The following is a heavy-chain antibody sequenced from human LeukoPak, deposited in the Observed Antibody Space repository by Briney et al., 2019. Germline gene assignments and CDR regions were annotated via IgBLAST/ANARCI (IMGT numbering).Heavy chain of an antibody. CDR1: GDSVCSNRAA. Sequence: SQTLSLTCAITGDSVCSNRAAWNWMRQAPSLDLEWLVRTYCRSKWASEYAMTVNGRITFNADTSKNQVSLQLTSVTPEDTAVYYCARGSGGLNFFDYWGQGTLVTVSS. CDR2: TYCRSKWAS. J-gene: IGHJ4*02. CDR3: ARGSGGLNFFDY. V-gene: IGHV6-1*01. D-gene: IGHD6-25*01.